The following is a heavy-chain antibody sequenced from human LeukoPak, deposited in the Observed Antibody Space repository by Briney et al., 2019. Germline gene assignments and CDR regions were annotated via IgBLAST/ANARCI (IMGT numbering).Heavy chain of an antibody. J-gene: IGHJ4*02. CDR1: GFTVSSNY. CDR3: ARDRGDYSDYSDFFDA. CDR2: IWYDGSKK. D-gene: IGHD4-11*01. Sequence: PGGSLRLSCAASGFTVSSNYMSWVRQAPIKGLEWVAVIWYDGSKKYYADSVKGRFTISRDDSKNTVYLQMDSLRAEDTAMYYCARDRGDYSDYSDFFDAWGQGTLVTFSS. V-gene: IGHV3-33*08.